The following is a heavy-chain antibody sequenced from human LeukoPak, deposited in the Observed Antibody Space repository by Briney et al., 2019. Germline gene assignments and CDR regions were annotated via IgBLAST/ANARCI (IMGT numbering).Heavy chain of an antibody. CDR2: IYHSGST. V-gene: IGHV4-34*01. Sequence: PSETLSLTCAVYGVSFSGYYWSWIRQPPGKGLEGIGSIYHSGSTYYNPSLKSRVTISVDTSKNQCSLKLTSVTAADTAVYYCAKSDYYASGLDYWGQGTLVTVSS. J-gene: IGHJ4*02. D-gene: IGHD3-10*01. CDR3: AKSDYYASGLDY. CDR1: GVSFSGYY.